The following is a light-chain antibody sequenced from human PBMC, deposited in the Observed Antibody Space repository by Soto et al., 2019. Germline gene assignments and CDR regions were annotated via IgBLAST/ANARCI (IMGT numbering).Light chain of an antibody. CDR1: QDISKY. V-gene: IGKV1-33*01. CDR3: QQFDTLPPA. Sequence: DIQMTQSPSSLSASVGDRVTITCQASQDISKYSNWYQLQPGKAPRLLIYDASNGDAEVPSRFSGRGSGTDFTGTISSLQPEELATYFCQQFDTLPPAFGQGPNLEIK. J-gene: IGKJ2*01. CDR2: DAS.